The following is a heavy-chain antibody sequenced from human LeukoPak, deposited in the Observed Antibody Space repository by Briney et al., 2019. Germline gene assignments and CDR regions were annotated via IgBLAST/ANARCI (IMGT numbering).Heavy chain of an antibody. CDR2: INPSGGST. Sequence: GASVKVSCKASGYTFTSYYMHWVRQAPGQGLEWMEKINPSGGSTSYAQKFQGRVTMTRDTSTSTVYMELSSLRSEDTAVYYCARAVGSYSWSGYYRLVDYWSQGTLVTVSS. V-gene: IGHV1-46*01. D-gene: IGHD3-3*01. J-gene: IGHJ4*02. CDR1: GYTFTSYY. CDR3: ARAVGSYSWSGYYRLVDY.